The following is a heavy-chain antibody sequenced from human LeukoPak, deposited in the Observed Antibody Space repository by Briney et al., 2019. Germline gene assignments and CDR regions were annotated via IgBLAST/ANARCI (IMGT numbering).Heavy chain of an antibody. CDR1: GGTFSSYA. CDR2: IIPIFGTA. D-gene: IGHD3-16*01. V-gene: IGHV1-69*05. Sequence: SVKVSCKASGGTFSSYAISWVRQAPGQGLEWMGRIIPIFGTANYARKFQGRVTITTDESTSTAYMELSSLRSEDTAVYYCALLANYDYVWGSSLYFDYWGQGTLVTVSS. J-gene: IGHJ4*02. CDR3: ALLANYDYVWGSSLYFDY.